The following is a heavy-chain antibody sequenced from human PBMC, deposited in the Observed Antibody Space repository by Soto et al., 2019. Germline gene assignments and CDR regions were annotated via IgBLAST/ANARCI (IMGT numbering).Heavy chain of an antibody. CDR3: AGGPLSGSYPGDYYYYGMDV. CDR2: IYYSGST. Sequence: SETLSLTCTVSGGSISSSSYYWGWIRQPPGKGLEWIGYIYYSGSTNYNPSLKSRVTISVDTSKNQFSLKLSSVTAADTAVYYCAGGPLSGSYPGDYYYYGMDVWGQGTTVTVSS. D-gene: IGHD1-26*01. J-gene: IGHJ6*02. CDR1: GGSISSSSYY. V-gene: IGHV4-61*05.